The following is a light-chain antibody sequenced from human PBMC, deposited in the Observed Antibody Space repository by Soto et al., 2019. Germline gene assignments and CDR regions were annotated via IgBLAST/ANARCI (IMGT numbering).Light chain of an antibody. Sequence: EIVFTQSPGTLSLSRGERATFTCRASQSVSGRHLAWYQQKPGQAPRLLIFGASNRATRIPTRFSGTGSGTEFTLTISSLQSEDFAVYYCQYYNNWPPSWTFGQGTKVDI. V-gene: IGKV3-15*01. CDR1: QSVSGRH. J-gene: IGKJ1*01. CDR3: QYYNNWPPSWT. CDR2: GAS.